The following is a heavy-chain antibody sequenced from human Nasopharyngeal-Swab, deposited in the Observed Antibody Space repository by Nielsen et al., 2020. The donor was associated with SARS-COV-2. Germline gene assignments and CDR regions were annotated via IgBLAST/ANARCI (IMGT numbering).Heavy chain of an antibody. V-gene: IGHV4-34*01. CDR1: GGSFSGYY. J-gene: IGHJ6*02. CDR3: AGGRGGPYDILTGYYAHHYYGMDV. D-gene: IGHD3-9*01. Sequence: SETLSLTCAVYGGSFSGYYWSWIRQPPGKGLEWIGEINHSGSTNYNPSLKSRVTISVDTSKNQFSLKLSSVTAADTAVYYCAGGRGGPYDILTGYYAHHYYGMDVWGQGTTVTVSS. CDR2: INHSGST.